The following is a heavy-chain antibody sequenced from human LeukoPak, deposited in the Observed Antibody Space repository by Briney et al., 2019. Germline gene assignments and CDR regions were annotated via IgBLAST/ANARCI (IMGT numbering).Heavy chain of an antibody. J-gene: IGHJ6*03. CDR2: ISAYNGNT. Sequence: GASVKVSCKASGGTFSSYAISWVRQAPGQGLEWMGWISAYNGNTNYAQKLQGRVTMTTDTSTSTAYMELRSLRSDDTAVYYCARAPSPYVLYYYYYMDVWGKGTTVTVSS. V-gene: IGHV1-18*01. D-gene: IGHD3-16*01. CDR1: GGTFSSYA. CDR3: ARAPSPYVLYYYYYMDV.